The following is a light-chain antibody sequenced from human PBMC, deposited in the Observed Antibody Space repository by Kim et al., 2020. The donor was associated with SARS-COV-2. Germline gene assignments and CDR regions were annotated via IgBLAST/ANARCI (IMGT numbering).Light chain of an antibody. V-gene: IGKV3D-15*01. Sequence: EVVMTQSPVTLSVSPGERATFSCRASQSINTKLAWYQQKPGQAPRLLISDASTRATGIPARFSGSGSGTEFTLTISSLQSEDFAVYYCQQYHNWPLTFGGGTKVDIK. CDR2: DAS. J-gene: IGKJ4*01. CDR1: QSINTK. CDR3: QQYHNWPLT.